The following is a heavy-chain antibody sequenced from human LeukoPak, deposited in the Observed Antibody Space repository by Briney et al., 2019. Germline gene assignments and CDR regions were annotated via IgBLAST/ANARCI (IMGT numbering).Heavy chain of an antibody. CDR1: GYTFTGYY. V-gene: IGHV1-2*02. D-gene: IGHD2-15*01. Sequence: ASVKVSFKASGYTFTGYYMHWVRQAPGQGLEWMGWINPNSGGTNYAQKFQGRVTMTRDTSISTAYMELSRLRSDNTAVYYCARDLGDPDCSGGSCHTDYWGQGTLVTVSS. CDR2: INPNSGGT. J-gene: IGHJ4*02. CDR3: ARDLGDPDCSGGSCHTDY.